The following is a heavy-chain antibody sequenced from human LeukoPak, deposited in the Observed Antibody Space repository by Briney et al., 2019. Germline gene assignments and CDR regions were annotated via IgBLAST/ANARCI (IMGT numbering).Heavy chain of an antibody. CDR2: MNPNSGNT. CDR1: GYTFTSYD. CDR3: ARGDGYSGYDGVVDY. V-gene: IGHV1-8*01. D-gene: IGHD5-12*01. Sequence: GASVKVSCKASGYTFTSYDINWVRQATGQGLEWMGWMNPNSGNTGYAQKFQGRATMTRNTSISTAYMELSSLRSEDTAVYYCARGDGYSGYDGVVDYWGQGTLVTVSS. J-gene: IGHJ4*02.